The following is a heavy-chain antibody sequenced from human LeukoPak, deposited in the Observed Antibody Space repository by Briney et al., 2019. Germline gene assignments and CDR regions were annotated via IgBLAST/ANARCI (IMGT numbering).Heavy chain of an antibody. V-gene: IGHV5-51*01. CDR2: IYPGDSDT. J-gene: IGHJ6*02. CDR1: GYSFTSYW. D-gene: IGHD2-2*01. Sequence: GESLQISCKGSGYSFTSYWIGWVRQMPGKGLEWMGIIYPGDSDTRYSPSFQGQVTISADKSISTAYLQWSSLKASDTAMYYCARAPVVPAAYYYYGMDVWGQGTTVTVSS. CDR3: ARAPVVPAAYYYYGMDV.